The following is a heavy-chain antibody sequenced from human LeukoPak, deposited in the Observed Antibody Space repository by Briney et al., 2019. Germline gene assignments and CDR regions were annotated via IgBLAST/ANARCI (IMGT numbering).Heavy chain of an antibody. D-gene: IGHD3-3*01. J-gene: IGHJ4*02. CDR2: INHSGST. Sequence: SETLSLTCAVYGGSFSGYYWSWIRQPPGKGLEWIGEINHSGSTNYNPSLKSRVTISVDTSKNQFSLKLSSVTAADTAVYYCARDTYYDFWSGYYSGGLDYWGQGNLVTVSS. V-gene: IGHV4-34*01. CDR3: ARDTYYDFWSGYYSGGLDY. CDR1: GGSFSGYY.